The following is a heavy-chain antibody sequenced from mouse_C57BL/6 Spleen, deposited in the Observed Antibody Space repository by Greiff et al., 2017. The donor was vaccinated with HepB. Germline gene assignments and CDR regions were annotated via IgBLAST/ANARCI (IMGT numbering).Heavy chain of an antibody. V-gene: IGHV1-82*01. Sequence: QVQLQQSGPELVKPGASVKISCKASGYAFSSSWMNWVKQRPGKGLEWIGRINPGDGDTNYNGKFKGQATLSADKASSTAYMQLSSLTSEDSAVYFCARGDGYDFDYWGQGTTLTVSS. J-gene: IGHJ2*01. CDR3: ARGDGYDFDY. D-gene: IGHD2-2*01. CDR1: GYAFSSSW. CDR2: INPGDGDT.